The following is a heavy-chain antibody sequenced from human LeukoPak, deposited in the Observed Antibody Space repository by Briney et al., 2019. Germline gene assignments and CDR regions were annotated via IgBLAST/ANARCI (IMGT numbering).Heavy chain of an antibody. CDR3: ARGDPQTTVPEGMDV. V-gene: IGHV4-59*01. J-gene: IGHJ6*02. Sequence: SETLSLTCTVSGGPISYYYWSWIRQSPGKGLEWIGYIYYSGTTNYNPSLKSRVTISVDTSKNQFSLQLRSVTAADTAVYYCARGDPQTTVPEGMDVWGQGTTVTVSS. D-gene: IGHD4-17*01. CDR1: GGPISYYY. CDR2: IYYSGTT.